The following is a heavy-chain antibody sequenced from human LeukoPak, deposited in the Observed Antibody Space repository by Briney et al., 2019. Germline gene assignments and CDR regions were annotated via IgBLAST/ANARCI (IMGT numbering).Heavy chain of an antibody. J-gene: IGHJ4*02. V-gene: IGHV3-21*01. CDR3: ARDPPFIIGTTFFDY. CDR1: GFTISSYS. Sequence: GGSLRLSCAASGFTISSYSMNWVRQAPGKGLEWVSSISTRSTYKYYADSVKGRFTISRDNAKNSLYLQMNSLRAEDTAVYYCARDPPFIIGTTFFDYWGQGTLVT. CDR2: ISTRSTYK. D-gene: IGHD1-20*01.